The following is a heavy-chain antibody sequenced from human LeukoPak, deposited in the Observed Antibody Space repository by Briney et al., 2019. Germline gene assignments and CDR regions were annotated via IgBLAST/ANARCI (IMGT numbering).Heavy chain of an antibody. V-gene: IGHV3-48*03. CDR3: ARDFFPSGTHFDY. Sequence: GGSLRLSCAASGFISSDYSLHWVRQAPGKGLEWVSYISSSGSTIYYADSVKGRFTISRDNAKNSLYLQMNSLRAEDTAVYYCARDFFPSGTHFDYWGQGTLVTVSS. D-gene: IGHD3-10*01. J-gene: IGHJ4*02. CDR1: GFISSDYS. CDR2: ISSSGSTI.